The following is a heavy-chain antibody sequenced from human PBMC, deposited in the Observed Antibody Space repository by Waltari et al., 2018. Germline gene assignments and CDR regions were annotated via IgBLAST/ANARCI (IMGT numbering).Heavy chain of an antibody. CDR2: IRSSGSSI. Sequence: EVQLVESGGGLVQPGGSLRLSCVASGFIFSSYEMNWVRQAPGKGLEWLSYIRSSGSSIYYADSVKGRFTISRDNAKSSLYLQMNSLRAEDTAVYYCALSLVTNFDYWGQGTLVTVSS. V-gene: IGHV3-48*03. D-gene: IGHD2-21*02. J-gene: IGHJ4*02. CDR3: ALSLVTNFDY. CDR1: GFIFSSYE.